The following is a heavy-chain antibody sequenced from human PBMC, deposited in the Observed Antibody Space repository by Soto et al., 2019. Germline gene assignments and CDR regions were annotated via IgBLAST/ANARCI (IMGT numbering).Heavy chain of an antibody. V-gene: IGHV2-5*01. D-gene: IGHD3-22*01. CDR1: GFSLSTSGVG. Sequence: QITLKESGPTLVKPTQTLTLTCTFSGFSLSTSGVGVGWIRQPPGKALEWLALIYWNDDKRYRPSLKSRLTITKDTTKNHVVLTMTNMDPLDTATYYCSRYYNYDSSGSYRNWFDPWGQGTLVTVSS. J-gene: IGHJ5*02. CDR3: SRYYNYDSSGSYRNWFDP. CDR2: IYWNDDK.